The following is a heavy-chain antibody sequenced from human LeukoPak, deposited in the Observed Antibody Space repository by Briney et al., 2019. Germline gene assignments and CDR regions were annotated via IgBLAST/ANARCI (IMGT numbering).Heavy chain of an antibody. V-gene: IGHV3-23*01. Sequence: GGPLRLSCAVSGITLSNYGMSWARQAPGKGLEWVAGISDRGSRTNYADSVKGRFTISTDHPKNTLYLQMNSLRAEDTAVYFCAKRGVVIRVILVGFHKEAYYFDSWGQGALVTVSS. CDR3: AKRGVVIRVILVGFHKEAYYFDS. CDR2: ISDRGSRT. D-gene: IGHD3-22*01. J-gene: IGHJ4*02. CDR1: GITLSNYG.